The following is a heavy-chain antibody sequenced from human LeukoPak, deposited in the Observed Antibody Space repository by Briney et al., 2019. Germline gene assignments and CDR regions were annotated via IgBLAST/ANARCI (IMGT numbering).Heavy chain of an antibody. CDR1: GYTFIAYY. D-gene: IGHD2-2*01. V-gene: IGHV1-2*02. CDR2: INPNSGGT. J-gene: IGHJ5*02. Sequence: ASVKVSCKASGYTFIAYYMHWVRQAPEQGLEWMGWINPNSGGTNYAQKFQGRVTMTRDTSISTAYMDLSRLRSDDTAVYYCARGMGVLVPAATWFDPWGQGTLVTVSS. CDR3: ARGMGVLVPAATWFDP.